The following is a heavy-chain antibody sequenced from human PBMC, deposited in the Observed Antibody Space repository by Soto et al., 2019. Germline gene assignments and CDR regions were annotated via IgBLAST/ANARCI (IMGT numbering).Heavy chain of an antibody. D-gene: IGHD3-22*01. Sequence: QLQLQESGSGLVKPSQTLSLTCAVSGGSISSGGYSWSWIRQPPGKGLEWIGYIYHSGSTYYNPSLKSRVTISVDRSKNQFSLKLSSVTAADTAVYYCARVQLPTLVVATPWVFDYWGQGTLVTVSS. CDR2: IYHSGST. CDR1: GGSISSGGYS. V-gene: IGHV4-30-2*01. J-gene: IGHJ4*02. CDR3: ARVQLPTLVVATPWVFDY.